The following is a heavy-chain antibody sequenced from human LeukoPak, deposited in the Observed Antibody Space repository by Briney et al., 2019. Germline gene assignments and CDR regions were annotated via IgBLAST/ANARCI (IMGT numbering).Heavy chain of an antibody. Sequence: GGSLRLSCAASGFTFSSYWMSWVRQAPGKGLEWVANIKQDGSEKYYVDSVKGRFTISRDNAKNSLYLQMNSLRAEDTAVYYCARRALVAHCGGDCGYFDYWGQGTLVTVSS. CDR1: GFTFSSYW. CDR3: ARRALVAHCGGDCGYFDY. D-gene: IGHD2-21*02. J-gene: IGHJ4*02. CDR2: IKQDGSEK. V-gene: IGHV3-7*01.